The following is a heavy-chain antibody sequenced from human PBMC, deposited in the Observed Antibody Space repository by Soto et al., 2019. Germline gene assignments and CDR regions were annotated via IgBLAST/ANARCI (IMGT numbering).Heavy chain of an antibody. CDR2: MNPNSSNT. Sequence: ASVKVSCKASGYTFTSYDINWVRQATGQGLEWMGWMNPNSSNTGYAQKFQGRVTMTRNTSISTAYMELSSLRSEDTAAYYCARDYCSSTSCYGGVDYYYYYMDVWGKGTTVTVSS. V-gene: IGHV1-8*01. CDR1: GYTFTSYD. CDR3: ARDYCSSTSCYGGVDYYYYYMDV. J-gene: IGHJ6*03. D-gene: IGHD2-2*01.